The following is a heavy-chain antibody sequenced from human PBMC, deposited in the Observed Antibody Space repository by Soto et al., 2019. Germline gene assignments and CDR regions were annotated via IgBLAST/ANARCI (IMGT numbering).Heavy chain of an antibody. Sequence: GGSLRLSCAASGFTFSSYAMSWVRQAPGKGLEWVSAISGSGGSTYYADSVKGRFTISRDNSKNTLYLQMNSLRAEDTAVYYCAKFGTVTTFYYYYMDVWGKGTTVTVSS. CDR2: ISGSGGST. CDR1: GFTFSSYA. CDR3: AKFGTVTTFYYYYMDV. V-gene: IGHV3-23*01. D-gene: IGHD4-4*01. J-gene: IGHJ6*03.